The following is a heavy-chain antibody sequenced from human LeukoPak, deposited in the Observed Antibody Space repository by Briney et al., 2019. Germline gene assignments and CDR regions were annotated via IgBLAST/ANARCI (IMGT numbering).Heavy chain of an antibody. CDR1: GFTFSNAW. CDR2: ISDSGSGST. CDR3: AKDRIYYYDSSGNGSGYLDY. D-gene: IGHD3-22*01. Sequence: GGSLRLSCATSGFTFSNAWMTWVRQAPGKGLEWVSSISDSGSGSTYYADSVKGRFTISRDNSKNTLYLQMNSLRAEDTAVYYCAKDRIYYYDSSGNGSGYLDYWGQGTLVTVSS. J-gene: IGHJ4*02. V-gene: IGHV3-23*01.